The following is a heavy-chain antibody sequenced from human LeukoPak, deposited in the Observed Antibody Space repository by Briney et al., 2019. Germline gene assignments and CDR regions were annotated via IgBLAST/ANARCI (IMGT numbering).Heavy chain of an antibody. CDR1: GFTVSSNY. D-gene: IGHD6-6*01. Sequence: GGSLRLSCAASGFTVSSNYMSWVRQAPGKGLEWASVIYSGGSTYYADSVKGRFTISRDNSKNTLYLQMNSLRAEDTAVYYCARDRRPNYYYMDVWGKGTTVTVSS. J-gene: IGHJ6*03. V-gene: IGHV3-53*01. CDR2: IYSGGST. CDR3: ARDRRPNYYYMDV.